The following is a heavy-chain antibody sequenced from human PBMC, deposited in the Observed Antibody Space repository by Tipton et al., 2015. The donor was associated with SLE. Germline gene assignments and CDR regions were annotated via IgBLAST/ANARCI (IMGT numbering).Heavy chain of an antibody. CDR3: ARDRDIVLEPVPIPPAFDM. Sequence: TLSLTCTVSGGSISSSSYYWGWIRQSPGKGLAWIGSIYYSGSTYYNPSLKSRVTVSADTSKNQFSLKLSSVTAADTAVYYCARDRDIVLEPVPIPPAFDMWGQGTMVTVSS. V-gene: IGHV4-39*07. J-gene: IGHJ3*02. CDR1: GGSISSSSYY. CDR2: IYYSGST. D-gene: IGHD2-2*02.